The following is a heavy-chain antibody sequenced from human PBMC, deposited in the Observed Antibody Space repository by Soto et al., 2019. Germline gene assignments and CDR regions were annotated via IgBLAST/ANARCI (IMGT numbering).Heavy chain of an antibody. D-gene: IGHD6-6*01. J-gene: IGHJ5*02. Sequence: WGSLRLSCAASGFTFSSYSMNWVRQAAWKGLEWVSSISSSSIYIYYADSVKGRFTISRDNAKNSLYLQMNSLRAEDTAVYYCARGVAARPTWFDPWGQGTLVTVSS. CDR1: GFTFSSYS. CDR3: ARGVAARPTWFDP. CDR2: ISSSSIYI. V-gene: IGHV3-21*01.